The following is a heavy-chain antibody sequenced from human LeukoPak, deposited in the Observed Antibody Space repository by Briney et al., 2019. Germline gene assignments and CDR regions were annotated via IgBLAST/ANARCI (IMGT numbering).Heavy chain of an antibody. J-gene: IGHJ5*02. D-gene: IGHD3-22*01. CDR3: ARANRGYYDSSGYSPWFDP. CDR2: IYYSGST. V-gene: IGHV4-59*11. CDR1: GGSISSHY. Sequence: SETLSLTCTVSGGSISSHYWSWIRRPPGKGLELIGYIYYSGSTNYNPSLKSRVTISVDTSKNQFSLKLSSVTAADTAVYYCARANRGYYDSSGYSPWFDPWGQGTLVTVSS.